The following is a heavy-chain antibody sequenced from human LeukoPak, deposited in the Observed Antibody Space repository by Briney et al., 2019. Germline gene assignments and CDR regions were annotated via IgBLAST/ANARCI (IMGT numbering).Heavy chain of an antibody. Sequence: ASVKVSCKASGYTFTGYYMHWVRQAPGQGLEWMGWINPNSGGTNYAQKFQGWVTMTRDTSISTAYMELSRLRSDDTAVYYCARTRSSSWGYFDYWGQGTLVTVSS. J-gene: IGHJ4*02. CDR2: INPNSGGT. CDR3: ARTRSSSWGYFDY. D-gene: IGHD6-13*01. V-gene: IGHV1-2*04. CDR1: GYTFTGYY.